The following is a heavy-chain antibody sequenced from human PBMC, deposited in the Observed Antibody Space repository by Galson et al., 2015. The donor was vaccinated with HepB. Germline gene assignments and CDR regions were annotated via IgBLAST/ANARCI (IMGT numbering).Heavy chain of an antibody. CDR2: IRGSGDGT. D-gene: IGHD2-21*01. CDR1: GFTFRDYA. J-gene: IGHJ4*02. CDR3: AKDAYGNYGGGNVH. Sequence: SLRLSCAASGFTFRDYAMNWVRQAPGKGLEWVSSIRGSGDGTYPADSVQGRFTISRDNSKNILYLQMNSLRAEDTAIYYCAKDAYGNYGGGNVHWGQGTLVTVSS. V-gene: IGHV3-23*01.